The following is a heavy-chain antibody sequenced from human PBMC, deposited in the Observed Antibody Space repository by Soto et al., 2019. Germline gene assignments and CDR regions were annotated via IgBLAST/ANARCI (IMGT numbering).Heavy chain of an antibody. V-gene: IGHV4-39*01. Sequence: SETLSLTCTVSGGSISSSSYYWGWIRQPPGKGLEWIGSIYYSGSTYYNPSLKSRVTISVDTSKNQFSLKLSSVTAADTAVYYCARGWELPLFDYWGQGTLVTVSS. CDR1: GGSISSSSYY. J-gene: IGHJ4*02. CDR3: ARGWELPLFDY. CDR2: IYYSGST. D-gene: IGHD1-26*01.